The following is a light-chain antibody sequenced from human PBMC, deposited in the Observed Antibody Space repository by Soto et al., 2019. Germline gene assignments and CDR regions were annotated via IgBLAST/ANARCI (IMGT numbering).Light chain of an antibody. CDR3: QQYNSYPLT. Sequence: DIQMTQSPSTLSASVGARVTITCRASHSISSRLAWYQQQPGKAPNLLIYKASSLESGVPSRFSGSGSVTEFPLTISSLQPDDFATYYCQQYNSYPLTLGGGTKVEIK. J-gene: IGKJ4*01. V-gene: IGKV1-5*03. CDR1: HSISSR. CDR2: KAS.